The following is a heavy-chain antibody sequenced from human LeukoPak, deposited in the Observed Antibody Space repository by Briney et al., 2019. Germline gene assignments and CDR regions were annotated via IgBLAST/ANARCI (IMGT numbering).Heavy chain of an antibody. V-gene: IGHV5-51*01. D-gene: IGHD4-23*01. CDR1: GYSFTSYW. CDR3: ARRRLGGNRWWYFDL. J-gene: IGHJ2*01. CDR2: IYPGDSDT. Sequence: GESLKISCKGSGYSFTSYWIGWVRQMPGKGLEWMGIIYPGDSDTRYSPSFQGQVTISADKSISTAYLQWSSLKASDTAMYYCARRRLGGNRWWYFDLWGRGTLVTVSS.